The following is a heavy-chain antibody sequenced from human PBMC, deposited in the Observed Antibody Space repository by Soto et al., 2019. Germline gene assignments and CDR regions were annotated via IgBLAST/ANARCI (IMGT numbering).Heavy chain of an antibody. D-gene: IGHD2-2*01. J-gene: IGHJ6*02. CDR3: AKDGGVLVPATKYYYYGMDV. V-gene: IGHV1-8*01. CDR1: GYTFTSYD. Sequence: ASVKVFCKASGYTFTSYDINWVRQATGQGLEWMGWMNPNSGNTGYAQKFQGRVTMTRNTSLTTAYMELSSLRSEDTALYYCAKDGGVLVPATKYYYYGMDVWGQGTTVTVSS. CDR2: MNPNSGNT.